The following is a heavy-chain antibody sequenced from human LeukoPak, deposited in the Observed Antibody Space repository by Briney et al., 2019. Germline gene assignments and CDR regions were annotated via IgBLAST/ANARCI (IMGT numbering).Heavy chain of an antibody. D-gene: IGHD4-11*01. J-gene: IGHJ6*03. CDR1: GFTFSGSA. CDR2: IRSKANSYAT. CDR3: TLHDYSNYGGLYYMDV. V-gene: IGHV3-73*01. Sequence: GGSLRLSCAASGFTFSGSAMHWVRQASGKGLEWGGRIRSKANSYATAYAASVKGRFPISRDDSKNTAYLQMNSLKTEDTAVYYCTLHDYSNYGGLYYMDVWGKGTTVTVSS.